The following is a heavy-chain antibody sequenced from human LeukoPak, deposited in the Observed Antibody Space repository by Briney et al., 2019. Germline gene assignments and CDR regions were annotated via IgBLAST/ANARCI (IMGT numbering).Heavy chain of an antibody. CDR2: IYHSGST. CDR1: GGSISSSSYY. J-gene: IGHJ4*02. Sequence: SETLSLTCTVSGGSISSSSYYWGWIRQPPGKGLEWIGGIYHSGSTYYNPSLKSRVTISVDTSKNQFSLKLSSVTAADTAVYYCASYLSGDISGYFDYWGQGTLVTVSS. D-gene: IGHD2-21*01. V-gene: IGHV4-39*07. CDR3: ASYLSGDISGYFDY.